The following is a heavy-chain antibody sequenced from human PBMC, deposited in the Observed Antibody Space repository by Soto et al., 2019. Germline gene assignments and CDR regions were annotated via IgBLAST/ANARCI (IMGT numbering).Heavy chain of an antibody. Sequence: ASLKVSCKASGYTFTSYYIHWVLQAPGQGLEWMGIMNLSGDYTKYEQRFQGRVTMTRDTSTSTVYMELSSLRSEDTAVYYCARAYTSGYQSHFDFWGQGXLVTVSS. CDR1: GYTFTSYY. D-gene: IGHD3-22*01. CDR3: ARAYTSGYQSHFDF. V-gene: IGHV1-46*01. J-gene: IGHJ4*02. CDR2: MNLSGDYT.